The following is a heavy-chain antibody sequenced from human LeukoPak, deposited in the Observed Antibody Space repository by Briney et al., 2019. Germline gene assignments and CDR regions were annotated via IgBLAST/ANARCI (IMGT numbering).Heavy chain of an antibody. J-gene: IGHJ4*02. CDR1: GGSISSSSYY. V-gene: IGHV4-39*07. Sequence: PSETLSLTCTVSGGSISSSSYYWGWIRQPPGKGLEWIGEINHSGSTNYNPSLKSRVTISVDTSKNQFSLKLSSVTAADTAVYYCAGVQWLNDYWGQGTLVTVSS. CDR3: AGVQWLNDY. CDR2: INHSGST. D-gene: IGHD6-19*01.